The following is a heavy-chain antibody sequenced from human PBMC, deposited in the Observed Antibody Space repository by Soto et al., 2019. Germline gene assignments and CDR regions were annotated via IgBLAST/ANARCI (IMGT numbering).Heavy chain of an antibody. CDR3: ARVRVQLGDAFDI. CDR1: GGSISSYY. Sequence: QVQLQESGPGLVKPSETLSLTCTVSGGSISSYYWSWIRQPPGKGLEWIGYIYYSGSTNYNPSLTSRVTISVDTSKNQFSLKLSSVTAADTAVYYCARVRVQLGDAFDIWGQGTMVTVSS. CDR2: IYYSGST. D-gene: IGHD1-1*01. J-gene: IGHJ3*02. V-gene: IGHV4-59*01.